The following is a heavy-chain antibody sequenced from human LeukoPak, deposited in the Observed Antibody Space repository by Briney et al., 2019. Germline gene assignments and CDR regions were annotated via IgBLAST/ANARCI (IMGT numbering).Heavy chain of an antibody. D-gene: IGHD5-12*01. J-gene: IGHJ4*02. V-gene: IGHV3-53*01. CDR1: GFTVSSNY. CDR3: ARASGYSGYDPFDY. Sequence: GGSLRLSCAASGFTVSSNYMSWVRQAPGKGLEWVSVIYSGGDTYYADSMKGRFTISRDNSKNTLYLQMNTLRAEDTAVYYCARASGYSGYDPFDYWGQETLVTVSS. CDR2: IYSGGDT.